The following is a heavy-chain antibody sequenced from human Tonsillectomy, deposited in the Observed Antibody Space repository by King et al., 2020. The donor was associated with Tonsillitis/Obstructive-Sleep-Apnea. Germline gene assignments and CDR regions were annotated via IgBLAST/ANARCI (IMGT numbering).Heavy chain of an antibody. Sequence: QLVQSGAEVKKPGASVKVSCKASGYTFTTYGISWVRQAPGQGLEWMGWISAYNGDTNYAQKLQGRVTMTTDTSTSTDYMEVRSLRSDDTAVYYCARDSMSHYFDSSAYYTFAYWGQGTLVTVPS. V-gene: IGHV1-18*01. D-gene: IGHD3-22*01. CDR3: ARDSMSHYFDSSAYYTFAY. CDR2: ISAYNGDT. CDR1: GYTFTTYG. J-gene: IGHJ4*02.